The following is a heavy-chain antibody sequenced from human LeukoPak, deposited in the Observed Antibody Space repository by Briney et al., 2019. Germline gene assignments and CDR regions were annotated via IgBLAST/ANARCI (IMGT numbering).Heavy chain of an antibody. CDR2: ISGSGGST. CDR3: AKGLATRWFDP. J-gene: IGHJ5*02. Sequence: GGSLRLSCAASGFTFSDYYMSWIRQAPGKGLEWVSAISGSGGSTYYADSVKGRFTISRDNSKNTLYLQMNSLRAEDTAVYYCAKGLATRWFDPWGQGTLVTVSS. V-gene: IGHV3-23*01. CDR1: GFTFSDYY.